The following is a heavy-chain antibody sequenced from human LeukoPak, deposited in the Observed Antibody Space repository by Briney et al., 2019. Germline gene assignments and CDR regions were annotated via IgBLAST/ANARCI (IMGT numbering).Heavy chain of an antibody. Sequence: VQPGRSLRLSCTASGFNFGIYGMHWVRQAPGKGLEWVAVMWDDGTNEYYVESVKGRFTISRDNGKRTLYLQMNSLRVEDTAVYYCARRVPSQVITDYFDYWGQGALVTVSS. CDR1: GFNFGIYG. CDR3: ARRVPSQVITDYFDY. CDR2: MWDDGTNE. J-gene: IGHJ4*02. V-gene: IGHV3-33*01. D-gene: IGHD3-16*01.